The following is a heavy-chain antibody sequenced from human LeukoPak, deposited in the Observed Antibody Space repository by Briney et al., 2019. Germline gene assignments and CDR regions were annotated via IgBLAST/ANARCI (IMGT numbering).Heavy chain of an antibody. V-gene: IGHV1-8*01. D-gene: IGHD5-18*01. J-gene: IGHJ6*02. Sequence: GASVKVSCKASGYTFTSYDINWVRQATGQGLEGMGWMNPNSGNTGYAQKFQGRVTMTRNTSISTAYMELSSLRSEDTAVYYCARGGGYSYGYYYYYYGMDVWGQGTTVTVSS. CDR1: GYTFTSYD. CDR2: MNPNSGNT. CDR3: ARGGGYSYGYYYYYYGMDV.